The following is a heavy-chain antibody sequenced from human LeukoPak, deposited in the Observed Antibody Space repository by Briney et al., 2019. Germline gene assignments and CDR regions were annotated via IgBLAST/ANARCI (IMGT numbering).Heavy chain of an antibody. D-gene: IGHD3-10*01. CDR3: ATGDPYGSGSQYYMDV. CDR1: GGTFSSYA. Sequence: GASVKVSCKASGGTFSSYAISWVRQAPGQGLEWMGGIIPIFGTANYAQKFQGRVTITTDESTSTAYMELSSLRSEDTAVYYCATGDPYGSGSQYYMDVWGKGTTVTVSS. CDR2: IIPIFGTA. J-gene: IGHJ6*03. V-gene: IGHV1-69*05.